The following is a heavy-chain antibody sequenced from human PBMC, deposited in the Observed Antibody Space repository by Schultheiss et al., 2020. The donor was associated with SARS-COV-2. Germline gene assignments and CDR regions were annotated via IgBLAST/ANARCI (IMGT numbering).Heavy chain of an antibody. CDR1: GYTFTSYY. Sequence: SVKVSCKASGYTFTSYYMHWVRQAPGQGLEWMGGIIPIFGTANYAQKFQGRVTITADESTSTAYMELRSLRSDDTAVYYCTTEIQKTGTFDPWGQGTLVTVSS. V-gene: IGHV1-69*13. CDR2: IIPIFGTA. J-gene: IGHJ5*02. D-gene: IGHD1-1*01. CDR3: TTEIQKTGTFDP.